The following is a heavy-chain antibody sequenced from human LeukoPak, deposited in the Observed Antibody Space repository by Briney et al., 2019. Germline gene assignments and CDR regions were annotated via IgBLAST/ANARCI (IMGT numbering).Heavy chain of an antibody. D-gene: IGHD3-22*01. J-gene: IGHJ6*02. CDR2: MNPNSGNT. CDR3: ARGRYYYDSSGYSYYYYYYGMDV. Sequence: ASVTVSCKASGYTFTSYDINWVRQATGQGLEWMGWMNPNSGNTGYAQKFQGRVTMTRNTSISTAYMELSSLRSEDTAVYYCARGRYYYDSSGYSYYYYYYGMDVWGQGTTVTVSS. CDR1: GYTFTSYD. V-gene: IGHV1-8*01.